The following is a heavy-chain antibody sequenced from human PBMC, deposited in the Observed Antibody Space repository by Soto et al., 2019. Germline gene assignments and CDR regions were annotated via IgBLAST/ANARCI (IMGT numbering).Heavy chain of an antibody. CDR3: ARDHCSGGSCYLGY. CDR2: FDPEDGET. V-gene: IGHV1-24*01. D-gene: IGHD2-15*01. Sequence: ASVKVSCKVSGYTLTELSMHWVRQAPGKGLEWMGGFDPEDGETIYAQKFQGRVTMTEDTSTDTAYVELNSLTSEDSAVYYCARDHCSGGSCYLGYWGQGTLVTVSS. CDR1: GYTLTELS. J-gene: IGHJ4*02.